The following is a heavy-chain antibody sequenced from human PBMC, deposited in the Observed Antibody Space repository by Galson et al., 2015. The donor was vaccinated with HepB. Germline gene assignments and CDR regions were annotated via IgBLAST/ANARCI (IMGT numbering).Heavy chain of an antibody. CDR1: GFTFNNHY. CDR2: ISTSGSTI. Sequence: SLRLSCAASGFTFNNHYMSWIRQAPGKGLEWVSYISTSGSTIYYADSVKGRFTISRDNAKNSLYLQMNSLRAEDTAVYYCARDSPLILVVPGASDYWGQGTLVTVSS. V-gene: IGHV3-11*01. J-gene: IGHJ4*02. D-gene: IGHD2-2*01. CDR3: ARDSPLILVVPGASDY.